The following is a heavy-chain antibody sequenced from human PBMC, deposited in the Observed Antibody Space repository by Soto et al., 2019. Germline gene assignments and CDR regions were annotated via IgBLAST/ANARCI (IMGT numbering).Heavy chain of an antibody. J-gene: IGHJ4*02. V-gene: IGHV3-11*05. Sequence: QVQLVESGGGLVKPGGSLRLSCAVSGFTFSDYYMTWIRQAPGKGLEWVSYISSSTSHTNYADSVKGRFTISRDNAKNSLFLQMHSLRAEDTAVYYCARGRGAAADYVDFWGQGTLVTVSS. CDR3: ARGRGAAADYVDF. CDR1: GFTFSDYY. D-gene: IGHD6-13*01. CDR2: ISSSTSHT.